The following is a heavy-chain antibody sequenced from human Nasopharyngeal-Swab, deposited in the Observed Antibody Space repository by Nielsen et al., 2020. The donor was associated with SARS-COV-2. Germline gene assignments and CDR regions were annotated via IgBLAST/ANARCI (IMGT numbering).Heavy chain of an antibody. D-gene: IGHD3-3*01. V-gene: IGHV3-48*03. CDR3: ARAESTYYDFWSGYYFFDY. J-gene: IGHJ4*02. Sequence: GESLKISCAASGFTFSSYAMSWVRQAPGKGLEWVSYISSSGSTIYYADSVKGRFTISRDNAKNSLYLQMNSLRAEDTAVYYCARAESTYYDFWSGYYFFDYWGQGTLVTVSS. CDR2: ISSSGSTI. CDR1: GFTFSSYA.